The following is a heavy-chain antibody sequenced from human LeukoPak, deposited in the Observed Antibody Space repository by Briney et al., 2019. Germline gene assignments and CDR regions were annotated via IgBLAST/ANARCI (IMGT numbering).Heavy chain of an antibody. V-gene: IGHV3-23*01. CDR2: ISGSGGST. J-gene: IGHJ4*02. CDR3: AKGVTRFSGGDY. D-gene: IGHD4-11*01. CDR1: GFTFSSYA. Sequence: GGSLRLSCAASGFTFSSYAMSWVRQAPGKGLEWVSAISGSGGSTYYADSVKGQFTISRDNSKNTLYLQMNSLRAEDTAVYYCAKGVTRFSGGDYWGQGTLVTVSS.